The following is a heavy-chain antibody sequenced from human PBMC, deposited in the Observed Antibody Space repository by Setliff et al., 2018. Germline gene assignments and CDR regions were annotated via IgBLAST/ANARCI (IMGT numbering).Heavy chain of an antibody. CDR3: ARLGVRREVPAGDFGQNWFGP. CDR1: GYTFTGPY. V-gene: IGHV1-2*02. Sequence: ASVKVSCKASGYTFTGPYMHWVRQAPGQGLEWMGWINPDTGYSKYAQKFQGRVTLTRDTSLTTAYMELRSLTSDDTAVYYCARLGVRREVPAGDFGQNWFGPWGQGTLVTVSS. J-gene: IGHJ5*02. CDR2: INPDTGYS. D-gene: IGHD2-21*01.